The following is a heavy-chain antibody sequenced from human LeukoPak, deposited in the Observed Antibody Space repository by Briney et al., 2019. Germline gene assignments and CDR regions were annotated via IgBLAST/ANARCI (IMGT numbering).Heavy chain of an antibody. J-gene: IGHJ6*02. V-gene: IGHV1-2*04. CDR1: GYTFTGYY. Sequence: ASVTVSCTASGYTFTGYYMHWVRQAPGQGLEWMGWINPNSGGTNYAQKFQGWVTMTRDTSISTAYMELSRLRSDDTAVYYCARDSASSGWSSYYYYGMDVWGQGTTVTVSS. D-gene: IGHD6-19*01. CDR3: ARDSASSGWSSYYYYGMDV. CDR2: INPNSGGT.